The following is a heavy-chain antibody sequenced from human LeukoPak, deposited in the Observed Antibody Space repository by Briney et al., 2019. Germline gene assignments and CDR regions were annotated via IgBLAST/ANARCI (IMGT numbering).Heavy chain of an antibody. J-gene: IGHJ4*02. CDR3: ASSPYYDTSGYYDY. CDR1: GFSFSNFA. D-gene: IGHD3-22*01. CDR2: ISHDENNQ. V-gene: IGHV3-30-3*01. Sequence: GRSLRLSCAASGFSFSNFAMHWVRQAPGKGLEWVAVISHDENNQYYSDSVKGRITVSRDNSKNVLFLQLNSLRAEDTAVYYCASSPYYDTSGYYDYWGQGTLVTVSS.